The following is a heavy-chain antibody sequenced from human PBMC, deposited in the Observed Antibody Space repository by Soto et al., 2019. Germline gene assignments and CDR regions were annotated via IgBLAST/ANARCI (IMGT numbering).Heavy chain of an antibody. Sequence: GGSLRLSCAASGFTFSSYAMSWVRQAPGKGLEWVSAISGSGGSTYYADSVKGRFTISRDKSKNTLYLQMNSLRAEDTAVYYCAKDPRSRGSGSYYSSWFDPWGQGTLVTVSS. CDR2: ISGSGGST. CDR1: GFTFSSYA. CDR3: AKDPRSRGSGSYYSSWFDP. D-gene: IGHD3-10*01. V-gene: IGHV3-23*01. J-gene: IGHJ5*02.